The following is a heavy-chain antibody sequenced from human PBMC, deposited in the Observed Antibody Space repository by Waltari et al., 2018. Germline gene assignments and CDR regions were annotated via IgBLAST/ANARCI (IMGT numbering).Heavy chain of an antibody. V-gene: IGHV1-2*06. CDR1: GYTFTGYY. CDR3: ARDWGYYSDTSGYPSNWFGP. CDR2: INPKPGDT. J-gene: IGHJ5*02. D-gene: IGHD3-22*01. Sequence: QVQLVQSGAEVKKPGASVKVSCKASGYTFTGYYFHWVRQAPGQGLEWMGRINPKPGDTTYAQELQGRVTMTRDTSISTAYMELTSLRSEDTAVYYCARDWGYYSDTSGYPSNWFGPWGQGTLVTVSS.